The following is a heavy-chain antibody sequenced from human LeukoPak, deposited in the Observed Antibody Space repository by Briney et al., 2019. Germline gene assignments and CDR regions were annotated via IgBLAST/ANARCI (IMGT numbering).Heavy chain of an antibody. D-gene: IGHD4-17*01. V-gene: IGHV4-30-2*01. CDR3: AGEGEYGQSYS. J-gene: IGHJ5*02. Sequence: SETLSLTCAVSGDSISYGSYYWNWIRQAPGKGPEWIGNIYRGRTRLNPSYTSRVAISVDMSKSQVSLSLTSVTAADTAIYYCAGEGEYGQSYSWGQGVLVVVSA. CDR1: GDSISYGSYY. CDR2: IYRGRT.